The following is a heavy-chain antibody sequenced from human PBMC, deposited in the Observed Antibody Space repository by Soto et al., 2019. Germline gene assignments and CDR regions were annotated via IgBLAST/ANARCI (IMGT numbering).Heavy chain of an antibody. Sequence: GASVKVSCKASGYTFTSYGISWVRQAPGQGLEWMGGIIPIFGTANYAQKFQGRVTITADESTSTAYMELSSLRSEDTAVYYCARGRGVLVPAATDLYYYYGMDVWGQGTTVTVSS. CDR2: IIPIFGTA. D-gene: IGHD2-2*01. V-gene: IGHV1-69*13. J-gene: IGHJ6*02. CDR1: GYTFTSYG. CDR3: ARGRGVLVPAATDLYYYYGMDV.